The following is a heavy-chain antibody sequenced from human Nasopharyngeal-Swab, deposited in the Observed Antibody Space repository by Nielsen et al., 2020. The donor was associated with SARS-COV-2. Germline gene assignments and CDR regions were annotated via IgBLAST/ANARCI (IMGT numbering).Heavy chain of an antibody. V-gene: IGHV3-64D*09. CDR1: GFTFSSYA. J-gene: IGHJ4*02. D-gene: IGHD1-26*01. CDR2: ISSNGGST. Sequence: GESLKISCSASGFTFSSYAMHWVRQAPGKGLEYVSAISSNGGSTYYADSVKGRFTISRDNSKNTLYLQMSSLRAEDTAVYYCVKDRGSYVFVYWGQGTLVTVSS. CDR3: VKDRGSYVFVY.